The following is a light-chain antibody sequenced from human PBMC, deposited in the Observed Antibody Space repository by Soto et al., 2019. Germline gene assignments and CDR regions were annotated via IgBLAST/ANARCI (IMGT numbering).Light chain of an antibody. CDR3: SSYAGSNNLV. CDR1: SSDVGAYNY. Sequence: QSVLTQPPSASGSPGQSVTISCTGTSSDVGAYNYVSWYQQNPGKVPKLIIYYVSNRPSGVPDRFSGSKSGNTASLTVSGLQAEDEADYYCSSYAGSNNLVFGGGTKLTVL. J-gene: IGLJ3*02. CDR2: YVS. V-gene: IGLV2-8*01.